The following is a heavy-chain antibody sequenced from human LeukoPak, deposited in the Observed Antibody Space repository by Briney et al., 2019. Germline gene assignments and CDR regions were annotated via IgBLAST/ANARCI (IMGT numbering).Heavy chain of an antibody. CDR3: AREIPGLGGPNLLVDY. D-gene: IGHD1-14*01. J-gene: IGHJ4*02. CDR1: GYTFTGYY. V-gene: IGHV1-2*02. CDR2: INPNSGGT. Sequence: ASVKVSCKASGYTFTGYYMHWVRQAPGQGLEWMGWINPNSGGTNYAQKFQGRVTMTRDTSISTAYMELSRLRSDDTAVYYCAREIPGLGGPNLLVDYWGQGTLVTVSS.